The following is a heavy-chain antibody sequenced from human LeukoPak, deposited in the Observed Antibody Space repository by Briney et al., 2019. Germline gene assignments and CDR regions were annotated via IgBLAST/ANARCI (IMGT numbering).Heavy chain of an antibody. CDR3: ARDSYCSGGSCYAKAFDI. D-gene: IGHD2-15*01. Sequence: SETLSLTCTVSGYSISSGYYWGWIRQPPGKGLEWIGSIYHSGSTYYNPSLKSRVTISVDTSKNQFSLKLSSVTAADTAVYYCARDSYCSGGSCYAKAFDIWGQGTMVTVSS. V-gene: IGHV4-38-2*02. CDR2: IYHSGST. CDR1: GYSISSGYY. J-gene: IGHJ3*02.